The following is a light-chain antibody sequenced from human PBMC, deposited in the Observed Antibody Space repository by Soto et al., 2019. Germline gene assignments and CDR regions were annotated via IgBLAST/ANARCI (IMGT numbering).Light chain of an antibody. V-gene: IGKV3D-20*02. J-gene: IGKJ5*01. Sequence: EIVLTQSPGTLSLSPGERATLSCRASQSVSGSYLAWYQQKPGQAPRLLIYGASSRATGIPDRFSGTGSGTDFTLTISSLEPEDFAVYYCQQRSNWPITFGQGTRLEIK. CDR1: QSVSGSY. CDR3: QQRSNWPIT. CDR2: GAS.